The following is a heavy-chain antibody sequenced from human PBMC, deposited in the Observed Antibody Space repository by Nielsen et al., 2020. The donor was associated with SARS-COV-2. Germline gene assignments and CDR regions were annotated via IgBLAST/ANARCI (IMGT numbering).Heavy chain of an antibody. J-gene: IGHJ6*02. V-gene: IGHV4-34*01. CDR1: CGSFSGYY. D-gene: IGHD2-2*01. CDR2: INYSGST. CDR3: SRGPGYCSSTSCQRIGYYYGMDV. Sequence: SETLSLTCAVYCGSFSGYYWSWIRQPPGKGLAWIGEINYSGSTNYNPSLKSRVTISVDTSKNQFSLKLSSVTAADTAVYYCSRGPGYCSSTSCQRIGYYYGMDVWGQGNTVTVSS.